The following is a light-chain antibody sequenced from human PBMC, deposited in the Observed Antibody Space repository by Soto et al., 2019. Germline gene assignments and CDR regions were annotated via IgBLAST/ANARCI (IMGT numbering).Light chain of an antibody. Sequence: EIVLTQSPATLSLSPGERATLSCRASQSVSSYLAWYQQKPSQAPRLLIYDASNRATGIPARFSGSGSGTDFTLTISSLEPEDFAVYYCQQRSNWSPITFGQGTRLEIK. CDR1: QSVSSY. V-gene: IGKV3-11*01. CDR2: DAS. CDR3: QQRSNWSPIT. J-gene: IGKJ5*01.